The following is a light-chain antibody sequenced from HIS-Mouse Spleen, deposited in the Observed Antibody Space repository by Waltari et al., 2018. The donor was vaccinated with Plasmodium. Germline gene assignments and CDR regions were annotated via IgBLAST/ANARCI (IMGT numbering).Light chain of an antibody. CDR3: QQYYSYLLT. CDR1: QGISRY. Sequence: AIRMTQSPSSFSASTVDSVTLTCRASQGISRYLAWYQQKPGKAPKLLIYAASTLQSGVPSRFSGSGSWTDFTLTISCLQSEDFATYYCQQYYSYLLTFGGGTKVEIK. V-gene: IGKV1-8*01. J-gene: IGKJ4*01. CDR2: AAS.